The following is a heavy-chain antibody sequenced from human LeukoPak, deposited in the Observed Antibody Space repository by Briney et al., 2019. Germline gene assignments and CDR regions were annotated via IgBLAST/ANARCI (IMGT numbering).Heavy chain of an antibody. J-gene: IGHJ4*02. D-gene: IGHD1-26*01. Sequence: GGSLRLSCAASGFTFSNAWMSWVRQAPGKGLEWVSHITASGTAMFYADSVKGRFTISRDNAKNSLYLQMNSLRDEDTAVYYCASSGSYRFDYWGQGTLVTVSS. CDR2: ITASGTAM. CDR1: GFTFSNAW. V-gene: IGHV3-48*02. CDR3: ASSGSYRFDY.